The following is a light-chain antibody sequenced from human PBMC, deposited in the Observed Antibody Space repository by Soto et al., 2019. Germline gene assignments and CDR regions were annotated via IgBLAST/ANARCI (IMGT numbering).Light chain of an antibody. V-gene: IGKV3D-20*02. CDR2: DAS. J-gene: IGKJ1*01. Sequence: EIVLTQSPGTLSLSPGERATLSCRASQSVSSSYLAWYRQKPGQAPRLLIYDASKRATGIPARFSGSGSGTDFTLTISSLEPEDFAVYYCQQRDIWPWTFGQGTKVDIK. CDR1: QSVSSSY. CDR3: QQRDIWPWT.